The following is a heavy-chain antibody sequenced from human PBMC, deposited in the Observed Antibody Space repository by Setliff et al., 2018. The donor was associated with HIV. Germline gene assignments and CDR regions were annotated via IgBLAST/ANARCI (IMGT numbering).Heavy chain of an antibody. Sequence: SETLSLTCTVSGGSISSYYWSWIRQPPGKGLEWIGYIYTSGSTNYNPSLKSRVTISVDTSKNQFSLKLSSVTAADTAVYYCARREYSSSSGGAASDIWGQGTMVTVSS. CDR1: GGSISSYY. CDR3: ARREYSSSSGGAASDI. V-gene: IGHV4-4*09. D-gene: IGHD6-6*01. J-gene: IGHJ3*02. CDR2: IYTSGST.